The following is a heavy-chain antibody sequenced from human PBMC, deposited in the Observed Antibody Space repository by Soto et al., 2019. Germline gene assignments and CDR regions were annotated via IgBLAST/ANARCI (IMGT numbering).Heavy chain of an antibody. CDR2: LIPLFGTA. J-gene: IGHJ4*02. D-gene: IGHD5-18*01. Sequence: QVQLVQSGAEVKQPGSSVKVSCKTSGGTFSTYAIYWVRQAAGQGLEWMGALIPLFGTADYAQTFQGSVTITADESTSIAYMELLRMGPEDTAGCYGAIPQGSYGSSDYYFDYRGPGTLVTVSS. CDR1: GGTFSTYA. CDR3: AIPQGSYGSSDYYFDY. V-gene: IGHV1-69*01.